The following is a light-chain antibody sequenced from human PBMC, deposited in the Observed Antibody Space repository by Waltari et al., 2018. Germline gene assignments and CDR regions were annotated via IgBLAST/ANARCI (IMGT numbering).Light chain of an antibody. CDR3: QHYVRLPAT. J-gene: IGKJ1*01. V-gene: IGKV3-20*01. Sequence: EIVLTQSPGTLSLSPGERDTLSCRASQSVSRSLTWYQQKPGQAPRLLIYDASRRATGIPDRFSGSGSGTDFSLTISRLQPEDFAVYYCQHYVRLPATFGQGTKVEIK. CDR1: QSVSRS. CDR2: DAS.